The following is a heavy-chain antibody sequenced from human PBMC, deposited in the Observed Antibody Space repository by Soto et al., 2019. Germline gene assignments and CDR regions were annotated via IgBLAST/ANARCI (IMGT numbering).Heavy chain of an antibody. CDR2: MNANSGNT. V-gene: IGHV1-8*01. CDR1: GYTFTSYD. D-gene: IGHD6-13*01. Sequence: QVQLVQSGAEVKKPGASVKVSCKASGYTFTSYDINWVRQATGQGLEWMGWMNANSGNTGYAQKFQGRVTMTWNTSMSTAFMEVSTLRSEDTAVYYCARERSAGTGWFDPWGQGTLVTVSS. CDR3: ARERSAGTGWFDP. J-gene: IGHJ5*02.